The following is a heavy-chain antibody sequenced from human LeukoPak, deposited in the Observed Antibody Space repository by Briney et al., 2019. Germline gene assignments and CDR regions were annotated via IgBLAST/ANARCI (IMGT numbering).Heavy chain of an antibody. CDR2: INPSGGST. Sequence: ASVKVSCKASEYTFTSSYMHWVRQAPGQGLEWMGIINPSGGSTSYAQKFQGRVTITADKSTSTAYMELSSLRSEDTAVYYCARGLDYYDSSGGDYWGQGTLVTVSS. CDR3: ARGLDYYDSSGGDY. D-gene: IGHD3-22*01. J-gene: IGHJ4*02. V-gene: IGHV1-46*01. CDR1: EYTFTSSY.